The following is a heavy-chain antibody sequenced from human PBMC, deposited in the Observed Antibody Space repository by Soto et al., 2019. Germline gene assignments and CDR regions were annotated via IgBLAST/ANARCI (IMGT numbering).Heavy chain of an antibody. V-gene: IGHV3-30*18. CDR1: GFTFSSYG. J-gene: IGHJ4*02. CDR2: ISYDGSNK. Sequence: LRLSCAASGFTFSSYGMHWVRQAPGKGLEWVAVISYDGSNKYYADSVKGRFTISRDNSKNTLYLQMNSLRAEDTAVYYCAKEAAMVHFDYWGQGTLVTVSS. D-gene: IGHD5-18*01. CDR3: AKEAAMVHFDY.